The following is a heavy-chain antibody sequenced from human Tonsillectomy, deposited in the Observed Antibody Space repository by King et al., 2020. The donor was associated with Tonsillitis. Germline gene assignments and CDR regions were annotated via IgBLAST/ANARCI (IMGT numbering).Heavy chain of an antibody. CDR3: ASRGYIYGFDF. V-gene: IGHV4-30-2*01. J-gene: IGHJ4*02. CDR2: ISHSGNT. Sequence: QLQESGSRLVKPSQTLSLTCAVSGGSISSGGYSWSWIRQPPGKGLEWIGYISHSGNTYYNPSLKSRVTISVDRSKNQFSLKLSSVTAADTAMYYCASRGYIYGFDFWGEGTLVTVSS. D-gene: IGHD5-18*01. CDR1: GGSISSGGYS.